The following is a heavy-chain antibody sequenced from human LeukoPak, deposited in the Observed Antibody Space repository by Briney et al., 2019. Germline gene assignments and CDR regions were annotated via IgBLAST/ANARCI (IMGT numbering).Heavy chain of an antibody. J-gene: IGHJ4*02. Sequence: QPGGSLRLSCAASGFTFSSYWMSWVRQAPGKGLEWVANIKQDGSEKYYVDSVKGRFTISRDNAKDSLYLRMNSLRAEDTAVYYCAREEGLLWFGEFDHLFDYWGQGTLVTVSS. D-gene: IGHD3-10*01. CDR1: GFTFSSYW. CDR3: AREEGLLWFGEFDHLFDY. V-gene: IGHV3-7*04. CDR2: IKQDGSEK.